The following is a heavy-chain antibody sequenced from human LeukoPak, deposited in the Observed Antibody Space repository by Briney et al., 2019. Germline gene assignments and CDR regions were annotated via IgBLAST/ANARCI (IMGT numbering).Heavy chain of an antibody. CDR2: IYSSGRT. D-gene: IGHD3-10*01. Sequence: AETLSLTCNVSGGSISGYFWNWIRQPAGKGLEWIGRIYSSGRTNCNPSLKSRVTMSVDTSKNQFSLNLSSVTAADTAVYYCARGYYGSGSYYTAVDYWGQGTLVTVSS. V-gene: IGHV4-4*07. CDR3: ARGYYGSGSYYTAVDY. J-gene: IGHJ4*02. CDR1: GGSISGYF.